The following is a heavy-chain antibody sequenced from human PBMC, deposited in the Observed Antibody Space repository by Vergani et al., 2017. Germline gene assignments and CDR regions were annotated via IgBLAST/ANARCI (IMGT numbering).Heavy chain of an antibody. D-gene: IGHD3-9*01. CDR1: GGSISSGSYY. J-gene: IGHJ4*02. Sequence: QVQLQESGPGLVKPSQTLSLTCTVSGGSISSGSYYWSWIRQPAGKGLEWIGRIYTSGSTNYNPSLKSRVTISVDTSKNQFSLKLSSVTAADTAVYYCARGRYFDWLLPLDYWGQGILVTVSS. V-gene: IGHV4-61*02. CDR3: ARGRYFDWLLPLDY. CDR2: IYTSGST.